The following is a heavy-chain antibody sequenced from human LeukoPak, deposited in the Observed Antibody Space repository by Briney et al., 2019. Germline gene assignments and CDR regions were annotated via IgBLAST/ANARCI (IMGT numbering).Heavy chain of an antibody. D-gene: IGHD3-16*01. CDR2: IYYSGST. Sequence: SETLSLTCTVSGGSISSYYWSWVRQPPGKGLEWIGYIYYSGSTNYNPSLKSRVTISVDTSKNQFSLKLSSVTAADTAVYYCALTRNYYGMDVWGQGTTVTVSS. CDR3: ALTRNYYGMDV. CDR1: GGSISSYY. J-gene: IGHJ6*02. V-gene: IGHV4-59*01.